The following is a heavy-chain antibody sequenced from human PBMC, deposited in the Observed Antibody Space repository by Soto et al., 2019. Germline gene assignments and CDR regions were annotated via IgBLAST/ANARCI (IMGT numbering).Heavy chain of an antibody. V-gene: IGHV4-39*01. CDR3: ARRGRTGTPNLPDY. CDR1: GGSISSSSYY. CDR2: IYYSGST. J-gene: IGHJ4*02. D-gene: IGHD1-1*01. Sequence: QLQLQESGPGLVKPSETLSLTCTVSGGSISSSSYYWGWIRQPPGKGLEWIGSIYYSGSTYYNPSLKSRVTISVDASKNQFSLQLSSVTAADTAVYYCARRGRTGTPNLPDYWGQGTLVTVSS.